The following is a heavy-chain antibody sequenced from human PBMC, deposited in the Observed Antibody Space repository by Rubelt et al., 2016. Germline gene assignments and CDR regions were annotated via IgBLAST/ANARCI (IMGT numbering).Heavy chain of an antibody. J-gene: IGHJ6*02. D-gene: IGHD2-15*01. CDR2: IYYSGST. CDR1: GGSISSYY. Sequence: QVQLQESGPGLVKPSETLSLTCTVSGGSISSYYWNWIRQSPGKGLEWIGYIYYSGSTNYSPSLKGRVPISVDTSKNQFSRKLSSVTAAETALFYCARESGGTQRYGMDVWGQGTTVTVSS. CDR3: ARESGGTQRYGMDV. V-gene: IGHV4-59*12.